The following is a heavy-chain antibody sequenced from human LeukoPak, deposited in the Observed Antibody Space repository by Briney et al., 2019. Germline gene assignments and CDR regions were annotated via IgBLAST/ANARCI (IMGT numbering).Heavy chain of an antibody. CDR2: INHSGST. D-gene: IGHD4-17*01. CDR3: AREWNPDYGEPH. Sequence: SETLSLTCAVSGYSISSGYYWGWIRQPPGKGLEWIGEINHSGSTNYNPSLKSRVTISVDTSKNQFSLKLSSVTAADTAAYYCAREWNPDYGEPHWGQGTLVTVSS. CDR1: GYSISSGYY. J-gene: IGHJ4*02. V-gene: IGHV4-38-2*02.